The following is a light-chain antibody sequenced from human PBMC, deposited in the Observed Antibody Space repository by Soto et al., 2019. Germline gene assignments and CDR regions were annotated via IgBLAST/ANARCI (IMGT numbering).Light chain of an antibody. CDR1: PSVTNY. J-gene: IGKJ5*01. CDR3: QQRNIWPPVT. V-gene: IGKV3-11*01. Sequence: PGERATLSCRASPSVTNYLAWYQQKPGQPPRLFIYGAFNRAAGIPARFSGSGSGTDFTLTISSLEPEDSAVYYCQQRNIWPPVTFGQGTRLEIK. CDR2: GAF.